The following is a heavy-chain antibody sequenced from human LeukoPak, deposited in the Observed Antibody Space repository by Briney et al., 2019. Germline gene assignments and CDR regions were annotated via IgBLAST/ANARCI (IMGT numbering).Heavy chain of an antibody. J-gene: IGHJ6*02. CDR1: GGSISSGGYS. CDR3: ASGWYPYYYYGMDV. D-gene: IGHD6-19*01. V-gene: IGHV4-30-2*01. CDR2: IYHSGST. Sequence: TSETLSLTRAVSGGSISSGGYSWSWIRQPPGKGLGWIGYIYHSGSTYYNPSLKSRVTISVDRSKNQFSLKLSSVTAADTAVYYCASGWYPYYYYGMDVWGQGTTVTVSS.